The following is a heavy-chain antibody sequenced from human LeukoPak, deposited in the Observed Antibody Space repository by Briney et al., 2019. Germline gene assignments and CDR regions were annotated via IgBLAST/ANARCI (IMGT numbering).Heavy chain of an antibody. V-gene: IGHV3-48*04. CDR2: ITTTSTTK. D-gene: IGHD4-17*01. CDR1: GFTFSTYT. CDR3: ARNPTVRYYYYYMDV. J-gene: IGHJ6*03. Sequence: GGSLRLSCAASGFTFSTYTMNWVRQAPGKGLEWVSYITTTSTTKLYADSVRGRFTISRDNAKNSLYLQMNSLRAEDTAVYYCARNPTVRYYYYYMDVWGKGTTVTISS.